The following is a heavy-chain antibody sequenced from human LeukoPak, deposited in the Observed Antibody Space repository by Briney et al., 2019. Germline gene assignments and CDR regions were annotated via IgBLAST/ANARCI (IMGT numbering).Heavy chain of an antibody. CDR1: GGSISSSSYY. CDR2: INHSGST. CDR3: AILVVPAAMIGWFDP. Sequence: SETLSLTCTVSGGSISSSSYYWGWIRQPPGKGLEWIGEINHSGSTNYNPSLKSRVTISVDTSKNQFSLKLSSVTAADTAVYYCAILVVPAAMIGWFDPWGQGTLVTVSS. D-gene: IGHD2-2*01. J-gene: IGHJ5*02. V-gene: IGHV4-39*07.